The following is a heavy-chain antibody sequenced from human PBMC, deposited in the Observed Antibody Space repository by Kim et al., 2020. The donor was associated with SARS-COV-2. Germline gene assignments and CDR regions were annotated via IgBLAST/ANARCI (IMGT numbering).Heavy chain of an antibody. V-gene: IGHV3-48*02. Sequence: GGSLRLSCAASGFTFSSYSMNWVRQAPGKGLEWVSYISSSSSTIYYADSVKGRFTISRDNAKNSLYLQMNSLRDEDTAVYYCARVWEEYSSSWYSRLNYYYYGMDVWGQGTTVTVSS. J-gene: IGHJ6*02. D-gene: IGHD6-13*01. CDR2: ISSSSSTI. CDR3: ARVWEEYSSSWYSRLNYYYYGMDV. CDR1: GFTFSSYS.